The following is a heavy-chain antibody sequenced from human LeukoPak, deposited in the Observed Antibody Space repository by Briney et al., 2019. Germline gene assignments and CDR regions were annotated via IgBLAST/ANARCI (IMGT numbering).Heavy chain of an antibody. J-gene: IGHJ4*02. V-gene: IGHV4-34*01. D-gene: IGHD1-26*01. CDR1: GGPFSGYY. Sequence: SETLSLTCAVYGGPFSGYYWSWICQPPGKGLEWIGEINHSGSTNYNPSLKSRVIISVDTSKNQFSLKLSSVTAPDTAVYYCARSGSYPHLVWWGQGTLVTVSS. CDR2: INHSGST. CDR3: ARSGSYPHLVW.